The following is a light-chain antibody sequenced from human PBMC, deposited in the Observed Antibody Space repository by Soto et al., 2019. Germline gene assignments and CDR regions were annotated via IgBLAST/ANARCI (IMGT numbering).Light chain of an antibody. V-gene: IGKV3-20*01. Sequence: IVLTQSPGIVSLSPGDRATLSCRASESLVNNYLAWYQQKPGQAPRLLIFGASTRATGSPDRFRGSGAGTDFTLTISRLEPVDFAVNHCQLYGYSPCSFSSGTKL. J-gene: IGKJ2*04. CDR2: GAS. CDR1: ESLVNNY. CDR3: QLYGYSPCS.